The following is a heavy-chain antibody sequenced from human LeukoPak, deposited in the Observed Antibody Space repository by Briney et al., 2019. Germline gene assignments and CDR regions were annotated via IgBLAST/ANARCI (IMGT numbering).Heavy chain of an antibody. CDR3: ARDPVVFGNNDAFDI. D-gene: IGHD1/OR15-1a*01. J-gene: IGHJ3*02. Sequence: PSETLSPTCTVSGGSISGDYWSWIRRPASTGLECIGRIYTSGSTNYNPSLKSRVTMSVDTSKNQFSLKLSSVTAADTAVYYCARDPVVFGNNDAFDIWGQGTMVTVSS. V-gene: IGHV4-4*07. CDR2: IYTSGST. CDR1: GGSISGDY.